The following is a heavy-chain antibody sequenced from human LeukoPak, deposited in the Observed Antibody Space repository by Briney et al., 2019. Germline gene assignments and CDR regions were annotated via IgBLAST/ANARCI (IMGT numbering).Heavy chain of an antibody. Sequence: GGSLRLSCAASGLTFSSYWMHWVRQAPGKGLVWVSRINSDGSSTSYADSVKGRFTISRDNAKNTLYLQMNSLRAEDTAVYYCARGRRRPYDFWSGSYGMDVWGQGTTVTVSS. CDR1: GLTFSSYW. D-gene: IGHD3-3*01. CDR2: INSDGSST. J-gene: IGHJ6*02. V-gene: IGHV3-74*01. CDR3: ARGRRRPYDFWSGSYGMDV.